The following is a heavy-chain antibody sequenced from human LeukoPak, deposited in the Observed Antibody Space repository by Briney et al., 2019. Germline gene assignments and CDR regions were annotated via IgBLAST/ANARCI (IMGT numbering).Heavy chain of an antibody. CDR1: GYTFTSYG. Sequence: ASVKVSCKASGYTFTSYGISWVRQAPGQGLEWMGWISAYNGNTNYAQKLQGRVTMTTDTSTSTAYMELRSLRSDDTAVYYCARDPPRIVVVVAATNYYGMDVWGRGTTVTVSS. V-gene: IGHV1-18*01. D-gene: IGHD2-15*01. CDR3: ARDPPRIVVVVAATNYYGMDV. CDR2: ISAYNGNT. J-gene: IGHJ6*02.